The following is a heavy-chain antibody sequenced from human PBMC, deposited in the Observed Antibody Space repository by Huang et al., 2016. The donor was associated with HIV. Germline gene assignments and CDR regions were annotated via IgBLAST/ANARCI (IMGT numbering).Heavy chain of an antibody. J-gene: IGHJ4*02. Sequence: QLQLQESGPGLVKPSETLSLTCTVSGGSISSSSYYWGWIRQPPGKGLEWIGSIYYSGSTYYNPSLKMRVTISVDTSKNQFALKLSSVTAADTAVYYCARLLYRYYFDYWGQGTLVTVSS. D-gene: IGHD1-26*01. V-gene: IGHV4-39*01. CDR2: IYYSGST. CDR3: ARLLYRYYFDY. CDR1: GGSISSSSYY.